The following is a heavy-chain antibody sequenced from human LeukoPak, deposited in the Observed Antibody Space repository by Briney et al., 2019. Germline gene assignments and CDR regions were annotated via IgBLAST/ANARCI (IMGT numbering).Heavy chain of an antibody. CDR3: ARGPGWNYFDY. CDR1: GFTFSSYA. CDR2: FYSGGST. V-gene: IGHV3-66*01. Sequence: GGSLRLSCAASGFTFSSYALSWVRQAPGKGLEWVSVFYSGGSTYYADSVKGRFTISRDNSKNTLYFQMNSLRAEDTAVYYCARGPGWNYFDYWGQGTLVTVSS. J-gene: IGHJ4*02. D-gene: IGHD6-19*01.